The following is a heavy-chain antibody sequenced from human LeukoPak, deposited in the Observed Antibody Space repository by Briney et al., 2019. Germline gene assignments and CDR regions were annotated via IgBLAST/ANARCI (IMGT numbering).Heavy chain of an antibody. CDR1: GFTFNTNA. D-gene: IGHD2-21*02. Sequence: GGSLRLSCAASGFTFNTNAMSWVRQAPGKGLEWVSAISGRTGGTYYADSVKGRFTISRDNSKNTLYLQMNSLRAEDTAVYYCAKGGTATPRWVDYWGQGTLVTVSS. V-gene: IGHV3-23*01. CDR3: AKGGTATPRWVDY. J-gene: IGHJ4*02. CDR2: ISGRTGGT.